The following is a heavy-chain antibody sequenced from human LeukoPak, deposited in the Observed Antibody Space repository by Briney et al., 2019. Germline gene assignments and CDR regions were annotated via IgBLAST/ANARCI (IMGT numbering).Heavy chain of an antibody. CDR1: GGTFSSYA. CDR2: IIPIFGTA. V-gene: IGHV1-69*13. J-gene: IGHJ6*02. CDR3: ARGGSGVSNSYHYGMDV. Sequence: ASVKVSCKASGGTFSSYAISWVRQAPGQGLEWMGGIIPIFGTANYAQKFQGRVTITADESTSTAYMELSSLRSEDTAVYYCARGGSGVSNSYHYGMDVWGQGTRVPVS. D-gene: IGHD6-25*01.